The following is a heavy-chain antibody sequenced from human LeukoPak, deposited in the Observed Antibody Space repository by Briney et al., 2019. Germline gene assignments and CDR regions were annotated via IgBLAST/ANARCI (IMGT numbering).Heavy chain of an antibody. D-gene: IGHD1-26*01. J-gene: IGHJ6*03. CDR3: ARDPYSGDYGNYYYYMDV. V-gene: IGHV3-21*01. Sequence: GGSLRLSCAASGFTFNNYNMNWVRQAPGKALEWVSSITSSGTYIFYADSVKGRFTISRDNAKNSLYLQMNSLGPEDTAVYYCARDPYSGDYGNYYYYMDVWGKGTTVTISS. CDR2: ITSSGTYI. CDR1: GFTFNNYN.